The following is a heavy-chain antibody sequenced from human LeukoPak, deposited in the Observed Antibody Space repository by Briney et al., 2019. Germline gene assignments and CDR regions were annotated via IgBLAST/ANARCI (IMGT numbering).Heavy chain of an antibody. CDR2: MNPNSGNT. J-gene: IGHJ6*03. Sequence: GASVKVSCKASGYTFTSYDINWVRQATGQGLEWMGWMNPNSGNTGYAQKFQGRVTMTRNTSISTAYMELSSLRSEDTAVYYCARGVIGWYPNYYYYYMDVWGKGTTVTISS. CDR1: GYTFTSYD. D-gene: IGHD6-19*01. V-gene: IGHV1-8*01. CDR3: ARGVIGWYPNYYYYYMDV.